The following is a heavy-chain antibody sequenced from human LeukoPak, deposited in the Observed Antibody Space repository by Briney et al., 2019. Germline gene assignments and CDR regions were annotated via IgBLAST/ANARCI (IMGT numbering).Heavy chain of an antibody. D-gene: IGHD6-13*01. J-gene: IGHJ6*03. Sequence: ASETVSCKASGYTFTSYAMHWVRQAPGHRLEWMGWINAGIGNTKYSQKFQGRVTITRDTSASTAYMELRSLRSDDTAVYYCARELGQQLETGNYYYYMDVWGKGTTVTVSS. CDR1: GYTFTSYA. CDR2: INAGIGNT. CDR3: ARELGQQLETGNYYYYMDV. V-gene: IGHV1-3*01.